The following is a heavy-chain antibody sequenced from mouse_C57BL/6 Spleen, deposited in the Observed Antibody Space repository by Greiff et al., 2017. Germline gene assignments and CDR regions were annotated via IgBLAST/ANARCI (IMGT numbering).Heavy chain of an antibody. CDR3: TTITTAVGAY. J-gene: IGHJ3*01. V-gene: IGHV14-4*01. D-gene: IGHD1-1*01. CDR2: IDPENGDT. CDR1: GFNIKDDY. Sequence: VHVKQSGAELVRPGASVKLSCTASGFNIKDDYMHWVKQRPEQGLEWIGWIDPENGDTEYASKFQGKATITADTSSNTAYLQLSSLTSEDTAVYYCTTITTAVGAYWGQGTLVTVSA.